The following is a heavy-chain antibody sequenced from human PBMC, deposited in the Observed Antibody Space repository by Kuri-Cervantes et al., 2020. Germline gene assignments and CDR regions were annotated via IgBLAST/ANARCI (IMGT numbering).Heavy chain of an antibody. Sequence: GGSLRLSCAASGFTFSSYSMNWVRQAPGKGLEWVSYISSSSSTIYYADSVKGRFTISRDNAKNSLYLQMNSLRAEDTAVYYCARASGYSYGYQNYYYGMDVWGQGPTVTVSS. CDR2: ISSSSSTI. D-gene: IGHD5-18*01. CDR1: GFTFSSYS. CDR3: ARASGYSYGYQNYYYGMDV. J-gene: IGHJ6*02. V-gene: IGHV3-48*01.